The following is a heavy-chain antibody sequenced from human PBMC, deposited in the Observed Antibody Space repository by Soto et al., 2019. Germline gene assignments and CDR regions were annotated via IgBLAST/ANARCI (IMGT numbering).Heavy chain of an antibody. CDR2: IRSKAYGGTT. V-gene: IGHV3-49*04. Sequence: GGSLRLSCTASGFTFGDYAMSWVRQAPGKGLEWVGFIRSKAYGGTTEYAASVKGRFTISRDDSKSIAYLQMNSLKTEDTAVYYCTRASDSGSYSDYWGQGTLVTVS. D-gene: IGHD1-26*01. CDR3: TRASDSGSYSDY. CDR1: GFTFGDYA. J-gene: IGHJ4*02.